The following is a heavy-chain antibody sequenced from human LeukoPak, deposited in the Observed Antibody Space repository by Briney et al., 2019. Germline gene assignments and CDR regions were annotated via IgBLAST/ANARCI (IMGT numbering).Heavy chain of an antibody. J-gene: IGHJ6*03. V-gene: IGHV3-33*06. CDR3: AKTTSNYYYYYMDV. D-gene: IGHD1-14*01. CDR1: GLTFSSYG. CDR2: IWYDGSNK. Sequence: GGSLRLSCAASGLTFSSYGMHWVRQAPGKGLEWVAVIWYDGSNKYYADSVKGRFTISRDNSKNTLYLQMNSLRAEDTAVYYCAKTTSNYYYYYMDVWGKGTTVTVSS.